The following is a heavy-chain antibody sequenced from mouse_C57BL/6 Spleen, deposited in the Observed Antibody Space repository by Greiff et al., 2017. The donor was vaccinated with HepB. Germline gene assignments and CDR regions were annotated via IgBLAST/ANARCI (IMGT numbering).Heavy chain of an antibody. J-gene: IGHJ4*01. V-gene: IGHV1-26*01. CDR1: GYTFTDYY. CDR3: ARLEYDGAGGAMDY. D-gene: IGHD1-2*01. CDR2: INPNNGGT. Sequence: EVQLQQSGPELVKPGASVKISCKASGYTFTDYYMNWVKQSHGKSLEWIGDINPNNGGTSYHQKFKDQATLTVDKSSSTAYMELRSLTSEDSAVYYCARLEYDGAGGAMDYWGQGTSVTVSS.